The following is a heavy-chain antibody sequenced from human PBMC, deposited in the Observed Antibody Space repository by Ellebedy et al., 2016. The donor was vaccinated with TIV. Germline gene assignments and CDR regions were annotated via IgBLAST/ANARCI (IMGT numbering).Heavy chain of an antibody. CDR1: GDSVSSNSAA. V-gene: IGHV6-1*01. D-gene: IGHD6-13*01. Sequence: MPSETLSLTCAISGDSVSSNSAAWNWIRQSPSRGLEWLGRTYYRSKWYNDYAVSVKSRITINPDTSKNQFSLQLNSVTPEDTAVYYCARGSSSWYFGGSGYYYYGMDVWGQGTTVTVSS. CDR3: ARGSSSWYFGGSGYYYYGMDV. J-gene: IGHJ6*02. CDR2: TYYRSKWYN.